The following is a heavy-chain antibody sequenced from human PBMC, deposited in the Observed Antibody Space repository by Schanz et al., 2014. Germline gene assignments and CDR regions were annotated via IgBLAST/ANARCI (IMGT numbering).Heavy chain of an antibody. J-gene: IGHJ3*01. D-gene: IGHD2-2*01. CDR3: ARGSCTASGCYDAFDL. Sequence: QLVQSGSEFRKPGASVKVSCKASGYTFTNYYIHWLRQAPGQGLEWMGLINPIDGSTTYVWGFHGRLTMTRDTSTTTVYMDLSTLRSEDTAVYYCARGSCTASGCYDAFDLWGQGTLVTVSS. CDR1: GYTFTNYY. V-gene: IGHV1-46*01. CDR2: INPIDGST.